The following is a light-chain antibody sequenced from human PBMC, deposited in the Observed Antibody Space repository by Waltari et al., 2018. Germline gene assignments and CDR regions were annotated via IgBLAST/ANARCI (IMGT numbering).Light chain of an antibody. J-gene: IGLJ1*01. CDR3: GTWDSGLSAHV. Sequence: QSVLTQPPSVSAAPGQKVTISCSGSSANIGSNYVSWYQQLPGTAPKLLIYENKDRPSGIPDRISGSKSGKSATLGITGLQTGDEADYYCGTWDSGLSAHVFGSGTKVIVL. V-gene: IGLV1-51*02. CDR2: ENK. CDR1: SANIGSNY.